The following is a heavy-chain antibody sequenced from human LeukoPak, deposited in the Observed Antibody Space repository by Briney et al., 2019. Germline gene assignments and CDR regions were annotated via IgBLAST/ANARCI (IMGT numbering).Heavy chain of an antibody. D-gene: IGHD2-15*01. CDR1: GFTFSSYA. J-gene: IGHJ4*02. Sequence: GGSLRLSCAASGFTFSSYAMSWVRQAPGKGLEWVSAISGSGGSTYYADSVKGRFTISRDNSKNTLYLQMNSLRAEDTAVYYCAKSPTPKYCSGGSCYSTDYWGQGTLVTVSS. CDR3: AKSPTPKYCSGGSCYSTDY. CDR2: ISGSGGST. V-gene: IGHV3-23*01.